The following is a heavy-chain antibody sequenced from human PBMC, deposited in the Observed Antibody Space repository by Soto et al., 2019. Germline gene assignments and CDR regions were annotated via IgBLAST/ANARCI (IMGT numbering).Heavy chain of an antibody. V-gene: IGHV1-3*01. J-gene: IGHJ6*02. CDR2: INAGNGNT. CDR1: GYTFTSYA. Sequence: ASVKVSCKASGYTFTSYAMHWVRQAPGQRLEWMGWINAGNGNTKYSQKFQGRVTITRDTSASTAYMELSSLRSEDTAVYYCARHRSSWYNYYYYGMDVWGQGTTVTVSS. D-gene: IGHD6-13*01. CDR3: ARHRSSWYNYYYYGMDV.